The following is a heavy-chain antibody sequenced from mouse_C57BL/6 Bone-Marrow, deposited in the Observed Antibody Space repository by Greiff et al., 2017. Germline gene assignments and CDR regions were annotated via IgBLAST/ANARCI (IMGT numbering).Heavy chain of an antibody. V-gene: IGHV1-64*01. J-gene: IGHJ2*01. CDR3: ARHSSHFDY. CDR1: GYTFTSYW. D-gene: IGHD1-1*01. CDR2: IHPNSGST. Sequence: QVQLQQPGAELVKPGASVKLSCKASGYTFTSYWMHWVKQRPGQGLEWIGMIHPNSGSTNYNEKFKSKGTLTVDKSSSTAYMQLSSLTSEDSAVYYCARHSSHFDYWGQGTTLTVSS.